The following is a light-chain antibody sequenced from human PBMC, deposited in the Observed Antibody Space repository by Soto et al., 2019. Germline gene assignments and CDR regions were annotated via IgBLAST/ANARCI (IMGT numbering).Light chain of an antibody. Sequence: DIQMTQSPSSLSASVGERVTITCRASQSISSYLNWYQQKPGKAPKLLIYAASSLQSGVPSRFSGSGSGTDFTLTISSLQPEDFATYYCQQSYSTTFGPGTKVDIK. CDR3: QQSYSTT. V-gene: IGKV1-39*01. CDR1: QSISSY. J-gene: IGKJ3*01. CDR2: AAS.